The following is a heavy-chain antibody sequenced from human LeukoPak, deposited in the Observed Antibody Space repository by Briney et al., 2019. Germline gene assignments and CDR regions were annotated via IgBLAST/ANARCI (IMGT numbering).Heavy chain of an antibody. Sequence: GGSLRLSCEASGFTFSSYGVHWVRQAPDKGLQWVALILNDGSNQYYADSVKGRFTISRDNSRNTLYLQMNSLRAEDTAVYYCVRDGPATDNEFDYWGQGTRVTVSS. J-gene: IGHJ4*02. CDR1: GFTFSSYG. D-gene: IGHD1-1*01. CDR3: VRDGPATDNEFDY. V-gene: IGHV3-33*01. CDR2: ILNDGSNQ.